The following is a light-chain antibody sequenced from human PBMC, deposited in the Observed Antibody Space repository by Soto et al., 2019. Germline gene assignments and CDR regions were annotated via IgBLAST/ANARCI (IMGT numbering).Light chain of an antibody. V-gene: IGKV3-15*01. CDR2: GAS. J-gene: IGKJ2*01. CDR3: KQYNSWPRT. Sequence: EIVMAQSPATLSVSPGERATLSCRASQSVSSNLAWYQQKRGQAPRLLIYGASSRATGIPARFSGSGSGTEFTLTIGSLQSDDFAVYYCKQYNSWPRTFGQGTKVDIK. CDR1: QSVSSN.